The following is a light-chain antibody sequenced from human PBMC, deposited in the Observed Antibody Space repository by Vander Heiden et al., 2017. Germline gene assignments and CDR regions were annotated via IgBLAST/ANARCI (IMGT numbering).Light chain of an antibody. V-gene: IGKV1D-8*01. Sequence: VIWMTQSPSLLSASTGDRVTISCRMSQGISSYLAWYQQKPGKAPELLIYAASTLQSGVPSTFRGTGSGTDFTLTMRCLQSEDFATYYSLQDEAFACTFRYGVRLQIK. CDR3: LQDEAFACT. CDR1: QGISSY. J-gene: IGKJ2*02. CDR2: AAS.